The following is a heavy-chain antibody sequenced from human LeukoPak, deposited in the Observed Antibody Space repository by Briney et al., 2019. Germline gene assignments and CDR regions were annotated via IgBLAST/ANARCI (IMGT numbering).Heavy chain of an antibody. CDR2: ISYGGGP. CDR3: TRDKSVNWGFFDY. J-gene: IGHJ4*02. D-gene: IGHD7-27*01. V-gene: IGHV4-39*07. Sequence: SETLSLTCTVSGGSISSYYWSWIRQPPGKGLEWIGSISYGGGPYYNPSLKSRVTISLDTSRGQFSLKVSYVTDADTAVYYCTRDKSVNWGFFDYWGQGILVTVSS. CDR1: GGSISSYY.